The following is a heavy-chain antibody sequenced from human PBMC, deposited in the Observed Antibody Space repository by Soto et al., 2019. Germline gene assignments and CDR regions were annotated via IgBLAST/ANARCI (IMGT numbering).Heavy chain of an antibody. V-gene: IGHV4-4*07. D-gene: IGHD1-7*01. CDR3: ARGTTGQDDY. CDR2: LYVSGTT. J-gene: IGHJ4*02. CDR1: GGSMNSYY. Sequence: KPSETLSLTCTVSGGSMNSYYWSWIRQPAGKGLEWIGRLYVSGTTNYNPSLNSRVTMSVDTSKNQFSLKLRFVTAADTAVYYCARGTTGQDDYWGQGTLVTVSS.